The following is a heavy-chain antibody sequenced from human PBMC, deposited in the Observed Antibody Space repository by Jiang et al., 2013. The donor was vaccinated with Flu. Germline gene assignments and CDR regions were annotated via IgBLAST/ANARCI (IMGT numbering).Heavy chain of an antibody. V-gene: IGHV4-31*03. CDR2: XFYSGST. Sequence: PSQTLSLTCTVSGGSISSGNYYWSWIRQXPGKGLEWIGYXFYSGSTYYNPSLKSRVIISIDTSRDQFSLRLSSVTAADTAVYYCARRSVTGTVWFDPWGQGTLVTVSS. CDR3: ARRSVTGTVWFDP. J-gene: IGHJ5*02. CDR1: GGSISSGNYY. D-gene: IGHD6-19*01.